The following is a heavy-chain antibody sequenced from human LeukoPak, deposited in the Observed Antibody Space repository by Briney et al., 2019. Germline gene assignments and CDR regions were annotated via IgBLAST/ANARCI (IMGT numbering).Heavy chain of an antibody. D-gene: IGHD4-17*01. CDR3: AKNRDGNYVLFDY. J-gene: IGHJ4*02. V-gene: IGHV3-30*18. CDR1: GFTLSSYG. Sequence: GGSLRLSCAASGFTLSSYGMHWVRQAPGKGLEWVAFISNDGSNKYYTDSVKGRFTISRDNSKNTLYLQMNSLRPEDTAVYYCAKNRDGNYVLFDYWGQGTLVTVSS. CDR2: ISNDGSNK.